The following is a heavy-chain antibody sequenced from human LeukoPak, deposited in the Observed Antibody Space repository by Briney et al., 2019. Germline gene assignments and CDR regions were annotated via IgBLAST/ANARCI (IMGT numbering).Heavy chain of an antibody. V-gene: IGHV3-23*01. CDR3: AKVKWLRHFDY. Sequence: GGSLRPSCAASGFTFSSYGMSWVRQAPGKGLEWVSAISGSGGSTYYADSVKGRFTISRDNSKNTLYLQMNSLRAEDTAVYYCAKVKWLRHFDYWGQGTLVTVSS. CDR1: GFTFSSYG. J-gene: IGHJ4*02. D-gene: IGHD5-12*01. CDR2: ISGSGGST.